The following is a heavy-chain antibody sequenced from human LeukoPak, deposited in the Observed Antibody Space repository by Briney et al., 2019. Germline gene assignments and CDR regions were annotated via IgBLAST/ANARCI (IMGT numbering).Heavy chain of an antibody. J-gene: IGHJ4*02. CDR3: ARGGKGNADGYNQALDY. D-gene: IGHD5-24*01. CDR1: GYTFTNYY. V-gene: IGHV1-46*01. CDR2: INPSGGST. Sequence: ASVKVSCEASGYTFTNYYIHWVRQAPGQGLEWMGIINPSGGSTTYAQEFQGRVTMTRDTSTSTVYMELSSLRYEDTAVYYCARGGKGNADGYNQALDYWGQGTLVTVSS.